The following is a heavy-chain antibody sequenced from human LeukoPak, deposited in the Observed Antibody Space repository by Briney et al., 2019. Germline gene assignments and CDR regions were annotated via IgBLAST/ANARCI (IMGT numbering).Heavy chain of an antibody. CDR1: GYTFTSYG. V-gene: IGHV1-18*01. CDR3: ARVGWQYYYYYMDV. CDR2: ISAYNGNT. J-gene: IGHJ6*03. D-gene: IGHD5-24*01. Sequence: GASVKVSCKASGYTFTSYGISWVRQAPGQGLEGMGWISAYNGNTNYAQKLQGRVTMTTDTSTSTAYMELSRLRSDDTAVYYCARVGWQYYYYYMDVWGKGTTVTVSS.